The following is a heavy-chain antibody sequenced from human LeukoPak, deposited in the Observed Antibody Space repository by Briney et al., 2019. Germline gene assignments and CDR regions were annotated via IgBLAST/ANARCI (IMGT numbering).Heavy chain of an antibody. J-gene: IGHJ4*02. CDR2: ISPDGTTS. V-gene: IGHV3-11*01. D-gene: IGHD1-26*01. CDR1: GFTFSDHY. Sequence: GGSLRLSCAAAGFTFSDHYMTWIRQAPGKALEWVSYISPDGTTSYYADSLKGRFTVSRDNAKNSLYLQMNSLSAEDTAVYFCARGQWGRDYWGQGALVTVSS. CDR3: ARGQWGRDY.